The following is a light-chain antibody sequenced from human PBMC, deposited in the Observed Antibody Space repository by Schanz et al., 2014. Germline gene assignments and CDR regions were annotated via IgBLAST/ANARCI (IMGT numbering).Light chain of an antibody. Sequence: EIVLTQSPGTLSLSPGERATLSCRASQSVHRNYLAWHQQKPGQAPRLLIYGTSIRATGIPDRFSVSGSGTHFTLTISRLEPEDFAVYYCHQYINSPFTFGPGTKLDLK. J-gene: IGKJ3*01. V-gene: IGKV3-20*01. CDR3: HQYINSPFT. CDR2: GTS. CDR1: QSVHRNY.